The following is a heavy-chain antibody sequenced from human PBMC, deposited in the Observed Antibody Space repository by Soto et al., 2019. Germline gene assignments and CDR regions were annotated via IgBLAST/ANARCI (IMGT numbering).Heavy chain of an antibody. CDR3: ARVWGLRYYDSDY. Sequence: QVQLVESGGGVVQPGRSLRLSCAASGFTFSSYAMHWVRQAPGKGLEWVAVISYDGSNKYYADSVKGRFTISRDNSKNTLYLQMNSLRAEDTAVYYCARVWGLRYYDSDYWGQGTLVTVSS. V-gene: IGHV3-30-3*01. D-gene: IGHD3-22*01. CDR2: ISYDGSNK. CDR1: GFTFSSYA. J-gene: IGHJ4*02.